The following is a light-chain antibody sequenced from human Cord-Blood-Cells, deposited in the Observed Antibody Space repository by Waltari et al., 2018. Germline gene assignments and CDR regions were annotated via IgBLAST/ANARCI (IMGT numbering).Light chain of an antibody. CDR1: SRDVGGYNY. J-gene: IGLJ3*02. CDR2: DVS. CDR3: SSYTSSSTWV. Sequence: SALTQPASVSGSPGQSITIPFTGTSRDVGGYNYVSWYQQHPGKAPKLMIYDVSNRPSGVSNRFSGSKSGNTASLTISGLQAEDEADYYCSSYTSSSTWVFGGGTKLTVL. V-gene: IGLV2-14*03.